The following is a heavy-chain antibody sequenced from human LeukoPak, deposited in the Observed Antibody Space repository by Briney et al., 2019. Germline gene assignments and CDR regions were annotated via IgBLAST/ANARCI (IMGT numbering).Heavy chain of an antibody. CDR1: GFTFSSYA. D-gene: IGHD3-10*01. V-gene: IGHV3-23*01. J-gene: IGHJ4*02. CDR2: ISGSGGNT. Sequence: PGGSLRLSCAASGFTFSSYAMSWVRQAPGKGLEWLSAISGSGGNTYYADSVRGLFTISRDNSRNTLYLQMNSLRPDDTAVYYCAKLYGSGTYYNYFDYWGQGTLVSVSS. CDR3: AKLYGSGTYYNYFDY.